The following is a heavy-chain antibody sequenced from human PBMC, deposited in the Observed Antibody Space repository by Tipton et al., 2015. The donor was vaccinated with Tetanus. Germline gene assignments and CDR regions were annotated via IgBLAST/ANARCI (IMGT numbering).Heavy chain of an antibody. Sequence: SLRLSCAVSGFTFRSYDMSWVRQAPGKGLEWVSSISTSGGDKYYKDSLKGRFTISRDNAKNSLYLQRTSLRAEDTAVYYCASGSALDYWGQGILVAVSS. CDR1: GFTFRSYD. V-gene: IGHV3-21*01. CDR3: ASGSALDY. D-gene: IGHD6-25*01. J-gene: IGHJ4*02. CDR2: ISTSGGDK.